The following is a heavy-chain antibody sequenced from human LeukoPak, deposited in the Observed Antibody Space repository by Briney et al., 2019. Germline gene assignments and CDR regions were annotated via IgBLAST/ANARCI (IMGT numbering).Heavy chain of an antibody. V-gene: IGHV4-61*01. CDR1: GGSVSSGSYY. CDR3: ARAPDDYGNYYFDY. Sequence: PSETLSLTCTVSGGSVSSGSYYWSWIRQPPGKGLEWIGDISYSGSTNYNPSLKSRVTISVDTSRNQFSLNLSSVTAADTAVYYCARAPDDYGNYYFDYWGQGTLVTVSS. CDR2: ISYSGST. J-gene: IGHJ4*02. D-gene: IGHD4-11*01.